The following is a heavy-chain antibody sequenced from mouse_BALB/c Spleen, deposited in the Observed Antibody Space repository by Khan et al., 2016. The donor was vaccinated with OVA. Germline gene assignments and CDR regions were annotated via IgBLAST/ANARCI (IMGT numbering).Heavy chain of an antibody. Sequence: QVQLKESGPGLVQPSQSPSSTCTVSGLSLTTYGVHWVRQSLGKGLQWLGLIWSCGNTDYNAAFISRLSITKDISTSQAVFRIKSLKVCDTAIYYCARNSYMADLTYWGRGTLGTGPA. CDR1: GLSLTTYG. J-gene: IGHJ3*01. D-gene: IGHD1-1*02. V-gene: IGHV2-2*01. CDR2: IWSCGNT. CDR3: ARNSYMADLTY.